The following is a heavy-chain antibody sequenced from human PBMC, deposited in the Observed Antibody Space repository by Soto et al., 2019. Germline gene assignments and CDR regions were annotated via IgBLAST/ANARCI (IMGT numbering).Heavy chain of an antibody. Sequence: GESLKISCKGSGYSFTSYWIGWVCQMPGKGLEWMGIIYPGDSDTRYSPSFQGQVTISADKSISTAYLQWSSLKASDTAMYYCARYTAAAGTGLWLDVWGQGTTVTVSS. CDR2: IYPGDSDT. CDR1: GYSFTSYW. V-gene: IGHV5-51*01. D-gene: IGHD6-13*01. CDR3: ARYTAAAGTGLWLDV. J-gene: IGHJ6*02.